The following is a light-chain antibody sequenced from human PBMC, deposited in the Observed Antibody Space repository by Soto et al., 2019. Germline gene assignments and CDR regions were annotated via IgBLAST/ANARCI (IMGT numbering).Light chain of an antibody. CDR2: AAS. Sequence: DIQITQSPSSLSASVGDRITISCRASQTITSFLNWYQHKPGKAPKLLIYAASSLQSGVPSRFSGSGFGTDFTLTISSLQPEDFTTYYCQQSYSIPWTFGQGTKVDIK. CDR3: QQSYSIPWT. CDR1: QTITSF. V-gene: IGKV1-39*01. J-gene: IGKJ1*01.